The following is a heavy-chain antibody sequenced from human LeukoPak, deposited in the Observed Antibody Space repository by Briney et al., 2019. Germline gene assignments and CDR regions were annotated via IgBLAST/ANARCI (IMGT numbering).Heavy chain of an antibody. D-gene: IGHD3-22*01. Sequence: GGSLRLSCAASGFIFSNAWMSWVRQAPGKGLEWVSAISGSGGSTYYADSVKGRFTISRDNSKNTLYLQMNSLRAEDTAVYYCAKDITGYYYDSSGYLLLDYWGQGTLVTVSS. J-gene: IGHJ4*02. CDR1: GFIFSNAW. CDR2: ISGSGGST. V-gene: IGHV3-23*01. CDR3: AKDITGYYYDSSGYLLLDY.